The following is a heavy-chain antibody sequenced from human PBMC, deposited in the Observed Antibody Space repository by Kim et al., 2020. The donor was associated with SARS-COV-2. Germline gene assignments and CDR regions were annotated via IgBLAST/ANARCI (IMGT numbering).Heavy chain of an antibody. J-gene: IGHJ4*02. CDR1: GYTLSSYC. CDR3: ARDSRSVDYYFDY. Sequence: ASVKVSCKASGYTLSSYCMHWVRQAPGQRPEWMGWINGVNGNTKYSQKFEGRVTITRDTSASTVYMELSSLISEDTAVYYCARDSRSVDYYFDYWGQGSLVTVSS. CDR2: INGVNGNT. V-gene: IGHV1-3*01.